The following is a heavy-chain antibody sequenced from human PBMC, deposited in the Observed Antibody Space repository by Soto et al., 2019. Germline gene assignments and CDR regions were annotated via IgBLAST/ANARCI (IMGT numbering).Heavy chain of an antibody. D-gene: IGHD6-19*01. J-gene: IGHJ4*02. CDR1: GFSLSTSGVG. Sequence: SGPTLVNPTQTLTLTCTFSGFSLSTSGVGVGWIRQPPGKALEWLALIFWNDGIHYSPSLKSRLTITKDTSKSQVVLTTTNMDPVDTATYYCAHRLNSGFYVYWGQGILVTVSS. CDR3: AHRLNSGFYVY. CDR2: IFWNDGI. V-gene: IGHV2-5*01.